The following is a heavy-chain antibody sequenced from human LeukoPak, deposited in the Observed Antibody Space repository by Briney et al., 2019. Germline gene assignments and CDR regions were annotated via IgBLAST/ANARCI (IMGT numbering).Heavy chain of an antibody. V-gene: IGHV3-7*01. CDR2: INQEGSER. CDR3: ARDNVRDGGIAAGVTDF. Sequence: GGSLRLSCVASGFTFSYYWMSWVRQAPGKGLEWVANINQEGSERYYVDSVKDRFTISRDNAKNSLYLQMNSLRAEDTAVYYCARDNVRDGGIAAGVTDFWGQGTLVTVSS. D-gene: IGHD6-13*01. J-gene: IGHJ4*02. CDR1: GFTFSYYW.